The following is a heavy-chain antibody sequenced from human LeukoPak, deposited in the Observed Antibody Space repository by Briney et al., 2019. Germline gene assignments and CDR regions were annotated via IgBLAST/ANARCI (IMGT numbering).Heavy chain of an antibody. V-gene: IGHV1-69*05. CDR2: IIPIFGTA. D-gene: IGHD6-13*01. J-gene: IGHJ4*02. Sequence: SVKVSCKASGGTFSSYAISWVRQAPGQGLEWMGGIIPIFGTANYAQKFQGRVTITTDESTSTAYMELSSLRSEDTAVYYCARAWLAAAGTWRPHFDYWAREPWSPSPQ. CDR3: ARAWLAAAGTWRPHFDY. CDR1: GGTFSSYA.